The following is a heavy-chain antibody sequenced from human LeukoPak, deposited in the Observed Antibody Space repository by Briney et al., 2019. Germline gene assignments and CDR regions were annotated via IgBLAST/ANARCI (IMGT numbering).Heavy chain of an antibody. CDR1: GYTLTELS. Sequence: ASVKVSCKVSGYTLTELSMHCVRQAPGKGLEWMGGFDPEDGETIYAQKFQGRVTMTEDTSTDTAYMELSSLRSEDTAVYYCATDRLGCDILTGSNAFDIWGQGTMVTVSS. CDR2: FDPEDGET. CDR3: ATDRLGCDILTGSNAFDI. D-gene: IGHD3-9*01. J-gene: IGHJ3*02. V-gene: IGHV1-24*01.